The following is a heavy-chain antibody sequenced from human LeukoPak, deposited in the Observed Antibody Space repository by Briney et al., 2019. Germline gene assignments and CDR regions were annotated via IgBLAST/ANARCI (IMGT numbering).Heavy chain of an antibody. J-gene: IGHJ4*02. Sequence: PGGSLRLSCAASGFTFSSYEMNWVRQAPGKGLEWVSYISSSGSTIYYADSVKGRFTISRDNAKNSLYLQMNSLRAEDTAVYYCAFLGYGSGFTSGYWGQGTLVTVSS. V-gene: IGHV3-48*03. D-gene: IGHD3-10*01. CDR2: ISSSGSTI. CDR1: GFTFSSYE. CDR3: AFLGYGSGFTSGY.